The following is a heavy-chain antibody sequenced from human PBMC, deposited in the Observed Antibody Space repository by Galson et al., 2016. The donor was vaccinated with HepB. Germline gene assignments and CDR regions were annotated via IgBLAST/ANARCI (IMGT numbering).Heavy chain of an antibody. J-gene: IGHJ4*02. CDR3: ARNIYGTGDFDY. D-gene: IGHD7-27*01. Sequence: SVKVSCKASGYTFSSYDINWVRQATGQGLEWIGWMTPNSGKTGYAQKFQGRVTLIRDTSISTAYMELTCLGSEDTAVYYCARNIYGTGDFDYWGQGTLVTVSS. CDR1: GYTFSSYD. V-gene: IGHV1-8*01. CDR2: MTPNSGKT.